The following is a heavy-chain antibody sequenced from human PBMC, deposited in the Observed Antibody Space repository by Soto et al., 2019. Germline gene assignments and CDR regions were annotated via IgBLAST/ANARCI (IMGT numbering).Heavy chain of an antibody. D-gene: IGHD3-10*01. CDR3: ARSSGSRQVGRYDYGLDF. V-gene: IGHV3-11*06. CDR1: GFALTDNY. Sequence: QVQLVESGGGLVEPGGSLRLSCTGSGFALTDNYMTWIRQAPGKGLEWVSYSSSSGAYINYADSVKGRFPISRDNAYNSLDLQMESLRAEDTGVYFCARSSGSRQVGRYDYGLDFWGQGTTVTVAS. CDR2: SSSSGAYI. J-gene: IGHJ6*02.